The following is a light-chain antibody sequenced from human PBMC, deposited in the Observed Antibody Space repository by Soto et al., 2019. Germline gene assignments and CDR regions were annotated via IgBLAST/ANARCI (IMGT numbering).Light chain of an antibody. J-gene: IGLJ1*01. Sequence: QSVLTQPDSVVGSPGQSITITFTVTSSDVGGYRDVSGFLHHPGKVPKLIRYEVSIRPSGISDRFSGSKAGNTASMTTSVLQAEDEADYYCNSYTSTTAYVFGNGTKVT. CDR2: EVS. CDR1: SSDVGGYRD. CDR3: NSYTSTTAYV. V-gene: IGLV2-14*01.